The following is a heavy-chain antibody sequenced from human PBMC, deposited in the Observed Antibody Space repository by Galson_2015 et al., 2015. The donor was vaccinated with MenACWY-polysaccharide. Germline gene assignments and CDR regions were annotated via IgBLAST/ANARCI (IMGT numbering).Heavy chain of an antibody. J-gene: IGHJ6*02. CDR2: ISKSGDSI. CDR3: ARGHYGLDV. Sequence: LRLSCAASGFSLGAWYMSWIRQAPGKGLEWLSYISKSGDSIYYGDSVKGRFAISRDNAKNSVYLQLNSLEVEDTAIYYCARGHYGLDVGGQGTTVTVSS. CDR1: GFSLGAWY. V-gene: IGHV3-11*01.